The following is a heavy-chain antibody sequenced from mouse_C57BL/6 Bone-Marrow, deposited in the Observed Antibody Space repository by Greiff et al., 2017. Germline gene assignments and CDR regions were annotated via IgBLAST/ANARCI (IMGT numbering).Heavy chain of an antibody. V-gene: IGHV1-5*01. CDR1: GYTFTSYW. Sequence: VQLQQSGTVLARPGASVKMSCKTSGYTFTSYWMHWVKQRPGQGLEWIGAIYPGNSDTSYNQKFKGKAKLTAVTSASTAYMELSSLTNEDSAVYYCTRGGIYDGYYGGVDYWGQGTSVTGSS. CDR3: TRGGIYDGYYGGVDY. J-gene: IGHJ4*01. CDR2: IYPGNSDT. D-gene: IGHD2-3*01.